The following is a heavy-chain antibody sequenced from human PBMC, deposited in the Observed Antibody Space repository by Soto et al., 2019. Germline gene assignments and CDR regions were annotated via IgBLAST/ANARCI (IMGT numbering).Heavy chain of an antibody. CDR3: AKGYSGYDYAY. J-gene: IGHJ4*02. CDR1: GFTFSSYW. CDR2: INSDGSST. D-gene: IGHD5-12*01. Sequence: GGSLRLSCAASGFTFSSYWMHWVRQAPGKGLVWVSRINSDGSSTRYADSAKGRFTISRDNAKNTVYLQMNSLRVEDTAVYFCAKGYSGYDYAYWGQGSLVTVSS. V-gene: IGHV3-74*01.